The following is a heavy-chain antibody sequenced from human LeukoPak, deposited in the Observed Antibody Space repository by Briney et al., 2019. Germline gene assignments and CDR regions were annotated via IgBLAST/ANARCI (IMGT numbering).Heavy chain of an antibody. Sequence: GGSLRLSCAASGFTFSSYGMHWVRQAPGKGLGWVAVIWYDGSNKYYADSVKGRFTISRDNSKNTLYLQMNSLRAEDTAVYYCAKDRGHIVVVPAAIDYWGQGTLVTVSS. D-gene: IGHD2-2*02. CDR3: AKDRGHIVVVPAAIDY. V-gene: IGHV3-33*06. CDR2: IWYDGSNK. J-gene: IGHJ4*02. CDR1: GFTFSSYG.